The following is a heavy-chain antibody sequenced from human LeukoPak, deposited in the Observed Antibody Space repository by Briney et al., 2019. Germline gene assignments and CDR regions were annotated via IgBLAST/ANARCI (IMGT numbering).Heavy chain of an antibody. CDR3: ARSTYYYGSGSYYRRFDY. CDR1: GGSIGGYY. J-gene: IGHJ4*02. V-gene: IGHV4-59*01. CDR2: IYYSGST. Sequence: PSETLSLTCTVSGGSIGGYYWSWIRQPPGKGLEWIGYIYYSGSTNYNPSLKSRVTISVDTSKNQFSLKLSSVTAADTAVYYCARSTYYYGSGSYYRRFDYWGQGTLVTVSS. D-gene: IGHD3-10*01.